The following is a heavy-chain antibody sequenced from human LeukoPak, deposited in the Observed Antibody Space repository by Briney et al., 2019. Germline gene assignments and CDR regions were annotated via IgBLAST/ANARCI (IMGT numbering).Heavy chain of an antibody. J-gene: IGHJ6*03. D-gene: IGHD2-2*01. CDR2: ISSSSSYI. CDR3: ARDGTGIVVDPGYYYMDV. V-gene: IGHV3-21*01. CDR1: GFTFSSYS. Sequence: GGSLRLSCAASGFTFSSYSMNWVRQAPGKGLEWVSSISSSSSYIYYADSVKGRFTISRDNAKNSLYLQMNSLRAEDTAVYYCARDGTGIVVDPGYYYMDVWGKGTTVTVSS.